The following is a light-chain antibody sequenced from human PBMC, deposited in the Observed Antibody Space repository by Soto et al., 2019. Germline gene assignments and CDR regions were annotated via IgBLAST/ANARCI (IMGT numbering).Light chain of an antibody. CDR2: RNS. CDR3: AAWDDSLSAL. CDR1: SSNIGSNY. V-gene: IGLV1-47*01. J-gene: IGLJ2*01. Sequence: QSVLTQPPSASGTPGQRVTISCSGSSSNIGSNYVYWYQQLPGTAPKLLIYRNSQRPSGVPDRFSGSKSGTSASLAISGLRSEDEADYYCAAWDDSLSALFGGGTKLTVL.